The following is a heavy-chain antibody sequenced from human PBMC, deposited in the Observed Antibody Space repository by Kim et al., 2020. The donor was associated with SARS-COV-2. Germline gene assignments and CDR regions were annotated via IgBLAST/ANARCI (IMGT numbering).Heavy chain of an antibody. CDR1: GFTFSSYS. CDR2: ISSSSSYI. CDR3: ARPLLPCSGGSCYLTYYYYGMDV. J-gene: IGHJ6*02. Sequence: GGSLRLSCAASGFTFSSYSMNWVRQAPGKGLEWVSSISSSSSYIYYADSVKGRFTISRDNAKNSLYLQMNSLRAEDTAVYYCARPLLPCSGGSCYLTYYYYGMDVWGQGTTVTVSS. V-gene: IGHV3-21*01. D-gene: IGHD2-15*01.